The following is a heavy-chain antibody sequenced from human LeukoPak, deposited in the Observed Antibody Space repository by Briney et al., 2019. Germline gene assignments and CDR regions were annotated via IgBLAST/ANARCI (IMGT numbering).Heavy chain of an antibody. CDR3: ATGVDTAMESLFDY. CDR1: GYTFTSYG. Sequence: ASVKVSCKASGYTFTSYGISWVRQAPGQGLEWMGWISAYNGNTNYAQKLQGRVTMTTDTSTSTAYMELRSLRSDDTAVYYCATGVDTAMESLFDYWGQGTLVTVSS. D-gene: IGHD5-18*01. J-gene: IGHJ4*02. CDR2: ISAYNGNT. V-gene: IGHV1-18*01.